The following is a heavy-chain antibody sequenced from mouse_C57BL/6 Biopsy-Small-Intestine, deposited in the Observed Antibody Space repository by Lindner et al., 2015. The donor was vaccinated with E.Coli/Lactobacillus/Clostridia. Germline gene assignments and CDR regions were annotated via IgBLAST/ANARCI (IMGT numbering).Heavy chain of an antibody. CDR3: AREDYDGYYAMDY. D-gene: IGHD2-4*01. Sequence: VQLQESGAELARPGASVKLSCKASGYTFTSYGTSWVKQRTGQGLEWIGEIYPRSGNTYYNEKFKGKATLTADKSSSTAYMQLSSLTSEDSAVYFCAREDYDGYYAMDYWGQGTSVTVSS. J-gene: IGHJ4*01. CDR1: GYTFTSYG. V-gene: IGHV1-81*01. CDR2: IYPRSGNT.